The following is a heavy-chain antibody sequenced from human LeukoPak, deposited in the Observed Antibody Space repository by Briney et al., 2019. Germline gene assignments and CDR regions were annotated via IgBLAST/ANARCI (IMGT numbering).Heavy chain of an antibody. V-gene: IGHV3-64*01. D-gene: IGHD5-18*01. J-gene: IGHJ6*03. CDR2: ISSNGGST. CDR1: GFTFSSYA. CDR3: AREGLTTRVDTATYYYYYYMDV. Sequence: GGSLRLSCAASGFTFSSYAMHWVRQAPGKGLEYVSAISSNGGSTYYANSVKGRFTISRDNSKNTLYLQMGSLRAEDMAVYYCAREGLTTRVDTATYYYYYYMDVWGKGTTVTVSS.